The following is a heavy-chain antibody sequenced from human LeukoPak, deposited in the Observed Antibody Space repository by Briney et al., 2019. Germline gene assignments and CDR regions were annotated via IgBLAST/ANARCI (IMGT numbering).Heavy chain of an antibody. CDR2: ISGSSTYI. D-gene: IGHD2-8*01. V-gene: IGHV3-21*01. J-gene: IGHJ6*02. CDR1: GFTFSTYT. Sequence: PGGSLRLSCAASGFTFSTYTMNWVRQAPGKGLEWVSSISGSSTYIYYADSVKGRFTISRDNAKNSLYLQMNSLRAEDTAVYYCARDGARCTSGVCSSYGMDVWGQGTTLTVSS. CDR3: ARDGARCTSGVCSSYGMDV.